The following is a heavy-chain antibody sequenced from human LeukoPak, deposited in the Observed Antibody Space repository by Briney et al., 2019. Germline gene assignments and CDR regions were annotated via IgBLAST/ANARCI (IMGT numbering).Heavy chain of an antibody. J-gene: IGHJ5*02. V-gene: IGHV1-69*13. CDR3: ARDTDNWNDGTWFDP. D-gene: IGHD1-1*01. Sequence: SVKVSCKASGGTFSSYAISWVRQAPGQGLEWMGGIIPIFGTANYAQKFQGSVTTPADESTSTAYMELSSMRSEDTAVYYCARDTDNWNDGTWFDPWGQGTLVTVSS. CDR1: GGTFSSYA. CDR2: IIPIFGTA.